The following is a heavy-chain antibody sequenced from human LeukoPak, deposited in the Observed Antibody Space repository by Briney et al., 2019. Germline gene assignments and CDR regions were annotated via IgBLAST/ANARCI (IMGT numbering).Heavy chain of an antibody. Sequence: PSETLSLTCTVSGGPINTYYWSWIRQSPGKGLEWIGYIYYTGSTNYNPSLKGRVTISIDTSKNQFPLRLSSVTAADTAIYYCARAELVGAIDWGQGTLVTVSS. D-gene: IGHD1-26*01. CDR2: IYYTGST. J-gene: IGHJ4*02. V-gene: IGHV4-59*01. CDR3: ARAELVGAID. CDR1: GGPINTYY.